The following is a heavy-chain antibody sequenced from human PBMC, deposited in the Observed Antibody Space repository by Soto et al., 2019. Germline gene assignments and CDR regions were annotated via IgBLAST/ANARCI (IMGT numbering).Heavy chain of an antibody. Sequence: GGSLRLSRAASGFTFNSYTMAWVRQAPGKGLEWVSSISGSGGSPSYADSVQGRFTISRDNSRNTLSLQMNSLRAEDTATYYCAKARCSGKSCYVPDYWGHGGLVPVSS. CDR3: AKARCSGKSCYVPDY. D-gene: IGHD2-15*01. CDR2: ISGSGGSP. J-gene: IGHJ4*01. V-gene: IGHV3-23*01. CDR1: GFTFNSYT.